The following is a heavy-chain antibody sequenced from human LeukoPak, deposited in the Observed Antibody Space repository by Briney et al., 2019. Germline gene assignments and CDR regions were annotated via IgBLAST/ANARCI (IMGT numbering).Heavy chain of an antibody. Sequence: GGSLRLSCAASGFNSRSYWMKWVRQAPGKGLEWVANIKEDGSKKYYVDSVKGRFTISRDNAENSLYLQMNSLRVEDTAVYYCARGSAWERGSYDYWGQGTLVTVSS. J-gene: IGHJ4*02. CDR1: GFNSRSYW. V-gene: IGHV3-7*05. CDR2: IKEDGSKK. CDR3: ARGSAWERGSYDY. D-gene: IGHD1-26*01.